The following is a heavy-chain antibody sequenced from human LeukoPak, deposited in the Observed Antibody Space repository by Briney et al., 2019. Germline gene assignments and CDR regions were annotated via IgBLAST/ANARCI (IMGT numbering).Heavy chain of an antibody. Sequence: GGSLRLSCAASGFTFSRFGMHWVRQAPGKGLEWVALISYDGSNEYYADSVKGRFTISRDNSKNTLYLQMNCLRAEDTAVYYCAKDGFCSSTSCYPNHFDYWGQGTLVTVSS. CDR2: ISYDGSNE. CDR3: AKDGFCSSTSCYPNHFDY. V-gene: IGHV3-30*18. D-gene: IGHD2-2*01. J-gene: IGHJ4*02. CDR1: GFTFSRFG.